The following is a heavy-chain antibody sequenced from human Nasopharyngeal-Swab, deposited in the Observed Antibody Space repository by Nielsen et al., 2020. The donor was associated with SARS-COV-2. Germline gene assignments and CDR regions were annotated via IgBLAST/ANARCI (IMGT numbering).Heavy chain of an antibody. V-gene: IGHV4-39*01. J-gene: IGHJ3*02. CDR2: ICSGGTT. Sequence: RKAPGKGLEWIGSICSGGTTYYNASLKSRVTISVDTSKSQFSLKLPSVTAADTAMYYCARQRNHVFVIWGQGTMVTVSS. CDR3: ARQRNHVFVI.